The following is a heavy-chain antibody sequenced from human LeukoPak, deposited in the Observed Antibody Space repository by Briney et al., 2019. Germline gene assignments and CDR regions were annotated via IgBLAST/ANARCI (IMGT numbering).Heavy chain of an antibody. J-gene: IGHJ6*03. CDR2: INHSGST. D-gene: IGHD1-14*01. CDR3: ARVSLTPPYYYYYMDV. CDR1: GGSFSGYY. V-gene: IGHV4-34*01. Sequence: SETLSLTCAVYGGSFSGYYWSWIRQPPGKGLEWIGEINHSGSTNYNPSLKSRVTISVDTSKNQFSLKLSSVTAADTAVYYCARVSLTPPYYYYYMDVWGKGTTVTVSS.